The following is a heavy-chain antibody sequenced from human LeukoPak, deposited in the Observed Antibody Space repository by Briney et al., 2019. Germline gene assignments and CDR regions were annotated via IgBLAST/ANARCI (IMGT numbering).Heavy chain of an antibody. V-gene: IGHV1-69*05. J-gene: IGHJ3*02. Sequence: SVKVSCKASGYTFTGYYMHWVRQAPGQGLDWLGGIVPVLGTANYAQKFQGRVTTTTDESTSTVYMELSSLRSEDTAVYYSATAWFEQLVVAGAFEIWGQGTMVTVSS. CDR1: GYTFTGYY. CDR3: ATAWFEQLVVAGAFEI. CDR2: IVPVLGTA. D-gene: IGHD6-6*01.